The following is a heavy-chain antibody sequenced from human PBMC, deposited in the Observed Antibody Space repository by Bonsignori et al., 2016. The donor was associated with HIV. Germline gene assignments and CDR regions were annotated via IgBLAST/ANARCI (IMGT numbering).Heavy chain of an antibody. J-gene: IGHJ4*02. CDR2: IYHSGST. CDR3: ASQRDSWSGYYQGQGFAS. V-gene: IGHV4-39*01. Sequence: QLQLQMSGPGLVKPSETLSLTCTVSGDSVSSFSTSGAGSASPREGLEWLGSIYHSGSTYYNPSLKTRITVSLDTSKNQFSLNLSSVTAXDTAVYYCASQRDSWSGYYQGQGFASWGQGALVTVSS. D-gene: IGHD3-3*01. CDR1: GDSVSSFSTS.